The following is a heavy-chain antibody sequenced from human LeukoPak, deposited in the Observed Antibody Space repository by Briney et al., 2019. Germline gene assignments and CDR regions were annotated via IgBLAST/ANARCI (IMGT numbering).Heavy chain of an antibody. J-gene: IGHJ4*02. V-gene: IGHV4-39*01. CDR3: ARHRWNDEFYFDY. CDR1: GGSISSSSYF. D-gene: IGHD1-1*01. Sequence: PSETLSLTCAVSGGSISSSSYFWGWIRQPPGKGLEWIGSIYNSGTTYFNSSLRSRVTISVDTSKNQFSLKLSSVTAADTAVYYCARHRWNDEFYFDYWGQGARVAVSS. CDR2: IYNSGTT.